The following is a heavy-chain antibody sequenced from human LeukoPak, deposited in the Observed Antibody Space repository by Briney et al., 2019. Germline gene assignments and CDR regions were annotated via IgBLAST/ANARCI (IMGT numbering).Heavy chain of an antibody. J-gene: IGHJ3*02. CDR3: ARNHDRVNAFDI. CDR2: IYYSGST. Sequence: PSETLSLTCTVSGGSISSSSYYWGWIRQPPGKGLEWIGSIYYSGSTYYNPSLKSRVTISVDTSKNQFSLKLSSVTAADTAVYYCARNHDRVNAFDIWGQGTMVTVSS. V-gene: IGHV4-39*07. D-gene: IGHD3-22*01. CDR1: GGSISSSSYY.